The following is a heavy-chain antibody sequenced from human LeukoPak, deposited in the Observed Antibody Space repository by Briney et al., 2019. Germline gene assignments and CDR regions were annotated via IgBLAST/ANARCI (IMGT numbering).Heavy chain of an antibody. V-gene: IGHV3-30*02. D-gene: IGHD6-19*01. CDR2: TRHDDSDK. CDR3: AKDMRSGWCNWFVP. J-gene: IGHJ5*02. Sequence: PGGPLTLSCAASGFTFNDYGMHWVRPAPGKGGEWVAFTRHDDSDKQYGDSVKGRFTISRENSKNTLYLQMNSLRPEDTAVYFCAKDMRSGWCNWFVPWGQGTLVTVSS. CDR1: GFTFNDYG.